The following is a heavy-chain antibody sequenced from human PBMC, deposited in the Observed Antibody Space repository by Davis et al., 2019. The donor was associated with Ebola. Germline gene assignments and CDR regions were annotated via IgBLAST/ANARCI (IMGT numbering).Heavy chain of an antibody. D-gene: IGHD3-3*01. CDR3: ARSKIFGVVTNYYYYYGMDV. V-gene: IGHV4-34*01. Sequence: SETLSLTCAVYGGSFSGYYWSWIRQPPGKGLEWIGEINHSGSTNYNPFLKSRVTISVDTSKNQFSLKLSSVTAADTAVYYCARSKIFGVVTNYYYYYGMDVWGQGTTVTVSS. CDR1: GGSFSGYY. CDR2: INHSGST. J-gene: IGHJ6*02.